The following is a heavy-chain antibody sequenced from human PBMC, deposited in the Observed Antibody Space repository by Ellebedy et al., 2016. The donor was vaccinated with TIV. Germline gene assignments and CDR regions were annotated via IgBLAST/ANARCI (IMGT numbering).Heavy chain of an antibody. V-gene: IGHV3-15*07. D-gene: IGHD6-19*01. CDR1: GFTFSNAW. J-gene: IGHJ6*02. CDR2: IKSKTDGGTT. CDR3: TRDLEDGYSSGSNGMDV. Sequence: GESLKISXAASGFTFSNAWMNWVRQAPGKGLEWVGRIKSKTDGGTTDYAAPVKGRFTISRDDSKNTLYLQMNSLKTEDTAVYYCTRDLEDGYSSGSNGMDVWGQGTTVTVSS.